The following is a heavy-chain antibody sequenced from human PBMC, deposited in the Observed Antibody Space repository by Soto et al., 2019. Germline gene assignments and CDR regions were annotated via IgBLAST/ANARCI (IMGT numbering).Heavy chain of an antibody. CDR3: AKDIKSTTVTWGLHY. CDR1: GFTFDDYA. V-gene: IGHV3-9*01. J-gene: IGHJ4*02. CDR2: ISWNSGSI. D-gene: IGHD4-17*01. Sequence: EVQLVESGGGLVQPGRSLRLSCAASGFTFDDYAMHWVRQAPGKGLEWVSGISWNSGSIGYADSVKGRFTISRDNAKNSLYLQMNSLRAEDTALSYCAKDIKSTTVTWGLHYWGQGTLVTVSS.